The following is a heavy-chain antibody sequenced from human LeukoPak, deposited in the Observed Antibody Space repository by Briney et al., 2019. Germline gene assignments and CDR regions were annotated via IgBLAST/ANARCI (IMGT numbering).Heavy chain of an antibody. Sequence: GGSLKLSCAASGFTLSSNYMSWVRQAPGQGLEWVSVIYTGGSTYYADPVMGRFTISRDNSKTTLQLQRSSLGAEDTAVYYCARELSAGGDDGAFDIWGQGTMVTVSS. D-gene: IGHD2-21*02. J-gene: IGHJ3*02. CDR2: IYTGGST. V-gene: IGHV3-66*02. CDR1: GFTLSSNY. CDR3: ARELSAGGDDGAFDI.